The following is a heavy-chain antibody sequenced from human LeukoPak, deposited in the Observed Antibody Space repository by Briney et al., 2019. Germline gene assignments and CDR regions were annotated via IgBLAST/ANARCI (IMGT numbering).Heavy chain of an antibody. CDR1: GFTFSSYE. Sequence: GGSLRLSCAASGFTFSSYEMNWIRQAPGKGLEWVSYISSSGSTIYYADSVKGRFTISRDNAKNSLYLQMNSLRAEDTAVYYCARGGDGYNYLETFDYWGQGTLVTVSS. D-gene: IGHD5-24*01. V-gene: IGHV3-48*03. CDR3: ARGGDGYNYLETFDY. J-gene: IGHJ4*02. CDR2: ISSSGSTI.